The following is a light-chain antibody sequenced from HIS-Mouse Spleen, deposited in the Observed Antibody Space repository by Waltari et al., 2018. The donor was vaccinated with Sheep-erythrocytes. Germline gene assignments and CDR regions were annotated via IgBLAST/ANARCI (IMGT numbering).Light chain of an antibody. V-gene: IGLV2-8*01. CDR1: SSDVGVYNY. Sequence: QSALTQPPSASGSPGQSVTPCCTGTSSDVGVYNYVSWYQQHPGKAPQLMIYEVSKRPSGVPDRFSGSKSGNTASLTVSGLQAEDEADYYCSSYAGSNNWVFGGGTKLTVL. CDR3: SSYAGSNNWV. CDR2: EVS. J-gene: IGLJ3*02.